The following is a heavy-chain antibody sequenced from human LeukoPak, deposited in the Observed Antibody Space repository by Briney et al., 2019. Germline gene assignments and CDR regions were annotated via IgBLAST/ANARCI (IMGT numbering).Heavy chain of an antibody. CDR3: ARGRTAARHYYYYMDV. CDR1: GGSISSYY. Sequence: SETLSLTCTVSGGSISSYYWSWIRQPPGKGLEWIGYIYYSGSTNYNPSPKSRVTISVDTSKNQFSLNLRSVTAADTAVYYCARGRTAARHYYYYMDVWGKGTTVTVSS. CDR2: IYYSGST. D-gene: IGHD6-6*01. V-gene: IGHV4-59*12. J-gene: IGHJ6*03.